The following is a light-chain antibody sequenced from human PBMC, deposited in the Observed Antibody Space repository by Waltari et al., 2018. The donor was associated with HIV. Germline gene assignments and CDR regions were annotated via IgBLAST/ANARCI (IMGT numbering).Light chain of an antibody. CDR2: EDS. CDR1: ALPKKY. CDR3: YSIDSSGNHRV. J-gene: IGLJ2*01. V-gene: IGLV3-10*01. Sequence: SYELTQPPSVSVSPGQTARITCSGDALPKKYAYWSQQKSGQAPVLVIYEDSKRPSGIPERFSGSSSGTMATLTISGAQVEDEADYYCYSIDSSGNHRVFGGGTKLTVL.